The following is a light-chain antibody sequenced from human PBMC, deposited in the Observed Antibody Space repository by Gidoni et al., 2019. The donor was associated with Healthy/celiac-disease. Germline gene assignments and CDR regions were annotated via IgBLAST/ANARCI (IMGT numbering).Light chain of an antibody. V-gene: IGLV2-14*01. CDR3: SSYTSSSTRHVV. Sequence: QSALTQPASVSGSPGQSIPISCTGTSSDVGGYNYVSWYQQHPGKAPKLMIYDVSNRPSGVSNRFSGSKSGNTASLTISGLQAEDEADYYCSSYTSSSTRHVVFGGGTKLTVL. J-gene: IGLJ2*01. CDR2: DVS. CDR1: SSDVGGYNY.